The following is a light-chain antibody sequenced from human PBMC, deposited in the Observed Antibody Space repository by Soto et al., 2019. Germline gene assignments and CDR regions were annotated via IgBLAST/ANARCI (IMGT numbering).Light chain of an antibody. CDR1: QSISTW. V-gene: IGKV1-5*01. J-gene: IGKJ1*01. CDR2: DVS. CDR3: QHCNTSWT. Sequence: DIQMTQSPSTLSASVGDRVTITCRASQSISTWLAWYQQKPGKAPKLLIYDVSSLESGVPSRFSGSGSGTEFTLTISSLQPDDFATYYCQHCNTSWTFGQWTKVEIK.